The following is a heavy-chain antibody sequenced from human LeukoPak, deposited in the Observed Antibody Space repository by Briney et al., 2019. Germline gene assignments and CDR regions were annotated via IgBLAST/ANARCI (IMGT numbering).Heavy chain of an antibody. CDR3: ARRATTERGHSYGLDY. Sequence: GGSLRLSCAASGFTFSSYGMHWVRQAPGKGLEWVAFIRYDGSNKYYADSVKGRFTISRDNSKNTLYLQMNSLRAEDTAVYYCARRATTERGHSYGLDYWGQGTLVTVSS. CDR2: IRYDGSNK. D-gene: IGHD5-18*01. CDR1: GFTFSSYG. V-gene: IGHV3-30*02. J-gene: IGHJ4*02.